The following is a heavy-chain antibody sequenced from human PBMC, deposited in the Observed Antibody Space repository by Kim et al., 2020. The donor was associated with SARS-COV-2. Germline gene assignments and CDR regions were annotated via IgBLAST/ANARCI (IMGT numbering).Heavy chain of an antibody. Sequence: SETLSLTCAVSGGSISSHYWSWIRQPPGKGLEWIGHIYYSGSTKYNPSLKSRDTISIDKSSNQFSLRLTSVTAADSAVYFCARDQGYCSGGSCLNWFDPWGQGTLVTVSS. J-gene: IGHJ5*02. D-gene: IGHD2-15*01. CDR3: ARDQGYCSGGSCLNWFDP. V-gene: IGHV4-59*11. CDR2: IYYSGST. CDR1: GGSISSHY.